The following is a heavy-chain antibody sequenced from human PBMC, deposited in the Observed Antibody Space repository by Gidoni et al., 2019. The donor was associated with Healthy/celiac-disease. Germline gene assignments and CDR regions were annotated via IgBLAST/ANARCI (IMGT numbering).Heavy chain of an antibody. CDR3: ARAFGVPAAIGY. Sequence: QVQLVQSGAEVKKPGASVKVSCKASVYTVTSYDINWVRQATGQGLEWMVWMNPNSGNTGYAQKVQGRVTMSMNTSISTAYMGLSSLRSEDTAVYDCARAFGVPAAIGYWGQGTLVTVSS. CDR1: VYTVTSYD. D-gene: IGHD2-2*02. CDR2: MNPNSGNT. V-gene: IGHV1-8*01. J-gene: IGHJ4*02.